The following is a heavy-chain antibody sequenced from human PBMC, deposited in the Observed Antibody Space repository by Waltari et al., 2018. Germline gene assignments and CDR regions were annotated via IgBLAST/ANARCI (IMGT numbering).Heavy chain of an antibody. CDR3: ARDRGRGLYLDS. CDR2: VHRSGKP. V-gene: IGHV4-4*02. Sequence: QVQLQESGPGLVKPLGTLSLTCTVSGDSMSSRDFWSWVRQSPEKGLEWIGQVHRSGKPNYNPSRESRGAISIDMSNNQFSLKVTATTAADTAVYYCARDRGRGLYLDSWGQGTLVTVSP. D-gene: IGHD2-15*01. J-gene: IGHJ4*02. CDR1: GDSMSSRDF.